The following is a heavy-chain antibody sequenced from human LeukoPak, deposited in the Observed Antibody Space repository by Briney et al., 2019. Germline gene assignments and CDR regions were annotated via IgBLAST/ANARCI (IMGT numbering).Heavy chain of an antibody. V-gene: IGHV3-48*03. D-gene: IGHD5-18*01. J-gene: IGHJ4*02. CDR3: ARDNSENLVGQLWYPFDY. CDR1: GFTFSSYE. Sequence: PGGSLRLSCAASGFTFSSYEMNWVRQAPGKGLEWVSYISSSGSTIYYADSVKGRFTISRDNAKNSLYLQMNSLRAEDTAVYYCARDNSENLVGQLWYPFDYWGQGTLVTVSS. CDR2: ISSSGSTI.